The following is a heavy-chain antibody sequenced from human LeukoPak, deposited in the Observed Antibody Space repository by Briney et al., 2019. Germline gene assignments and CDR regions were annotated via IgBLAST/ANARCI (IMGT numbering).Heavy chain of an antibody. V-gene: IGHV1-3*01. Sequence: ASVKVSCKASGYTFTRYGITWVRQAPGQGLEWMGWINAGNGNTKYSQKFQGRVTITRDTSASTAYMELSSLRSEDTAVYYCASGVGGNYLGDAFDIWGQGTMVTVSS. CDR3: ASGVGGNYLGDAFDI. CDR2: INAGNGNT. D-gene: IGHD1-26*01. J-gene: IGHJ3*02. CDR1: GYTFTRYG.